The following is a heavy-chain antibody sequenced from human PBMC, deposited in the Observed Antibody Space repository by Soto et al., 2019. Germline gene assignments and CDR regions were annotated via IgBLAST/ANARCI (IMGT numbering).Heavy chain of an antibody. J-gene: IGHJ4*02. CDR3: ARGSYDFWSGYYALHSD. D-gene: IGHD3-3*01. CDR2: IYYSGST. Sequence: PSETLSLTCTVSGGSISSYYWSWIRQPPGKGLEWIGYIYYSGSTNYNPSLKSRVTISVDTSKNQFSLKLSSVTAADTAVYYCARGSYDFWSGYYALHSDWGQGTLVTVSS. V-gene: IGHV4-59*01. CDR1: GGSISSYY.